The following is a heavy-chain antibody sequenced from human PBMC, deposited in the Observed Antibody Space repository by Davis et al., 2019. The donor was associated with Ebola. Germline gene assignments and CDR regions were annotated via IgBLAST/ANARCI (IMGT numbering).Heavy chain of an antibody. CDR2: IYYSGST. J-gene: IGHJ4*02. CDR1: GGSISSSSYY. Sequence: SETLSLTCTVSGGSISSSSYYWGWIRQPPGKGLEWIGSIYYSGSTYYNPSLKSRVTISVDTSKNQFSLKLSSVTAADTAVYYCARQAGDIVVVPAAPLLTWSQGTLVTVSS. V-gene: IGHV4-39*01. D-gene: IGHD2-2*01. CDR3: ARQAGDIVVVPAAPLLT.